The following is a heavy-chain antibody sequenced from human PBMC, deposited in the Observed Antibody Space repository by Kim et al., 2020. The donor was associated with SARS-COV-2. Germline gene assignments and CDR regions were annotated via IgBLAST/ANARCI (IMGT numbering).Heavy chain of an antibody. J-gene: IGHJ4*02. CDR2: VSYDGSKK. CDR1: GFSFNTYG. D-gene: IGHD1-26*01. V-gene: IGHV3-30*18. Sequence: GGSLRLSCAASGFSFNTYGMHWVRQSPGKGLEWVAVVSYDGSKKYYVDSVKGRFTISRDNSKNTLYLQMNSLRIEDTAVYYCAKSFSGSYFGYDYWGQGTLATV. CDR3: AKSFSGSYFGYDY.